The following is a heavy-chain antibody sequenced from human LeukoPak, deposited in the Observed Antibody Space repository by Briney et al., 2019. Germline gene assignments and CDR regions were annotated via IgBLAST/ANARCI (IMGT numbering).Heavy chain of an antibody. Sequence: PGGSLRLSCAASGVNFDDYGMSWVRQAPGKGLEWVSGINWNGGGTGYADSVKGRFTISRENAKNSLYLQMNSLKAEDTALYYCARGPLQTIPTSKIVVYYYPFDYWGQGTLVTVSS. D-gene: IGHD3-22*01. V-gene: IGHV3-20*04. J-gene: IGHJ4*02. CDR3: ARGPLQTIPTSKIVVYYYPFDY. CDR1: GVNFDDYG. CDR2: INWNGGGT.